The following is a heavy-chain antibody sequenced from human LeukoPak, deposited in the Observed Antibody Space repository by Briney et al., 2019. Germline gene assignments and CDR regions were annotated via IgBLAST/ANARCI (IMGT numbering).Heavy chain of an antibody. CDR2: IIPIFGTA. Sequence: SVKVSCTASGGTFSSYAISWVRQAPGQGLEWMGGIIPIFGTANYAQKFQGRVTITADESTSTAYMELSSLRSEDTAVYYCARAITIFGVVIIDYYYGMGVWGQGTTVTVSS. J-gene: IGHJ6*02. D-gene: IGHD3-3*01. CDR1: GGTFSSYA. CDR3: ARAITIFGVVIIDYYYGMGV. V-gene: IGHV1-69*13.